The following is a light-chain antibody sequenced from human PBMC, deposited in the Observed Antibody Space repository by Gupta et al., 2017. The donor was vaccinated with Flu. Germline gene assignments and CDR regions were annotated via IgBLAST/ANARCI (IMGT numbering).Light chain of an antibody. CDR3: DSYAGGNNLF. J-gene: IGLJ2*01. CDR2: EVS. Sequence: QSPLTQPPSSSGSPEQSATISCTGTDRDIGAYNYVSWYQRHPGKARNLIIYEVSNRPARLPGLFSGSKSGNTASLTVSGLQAEDEADYYYDSYAGGNNLFFGGGTRLTVL. V-gene: IGLV2-8*01. CDR1: DRDIGAYNY.